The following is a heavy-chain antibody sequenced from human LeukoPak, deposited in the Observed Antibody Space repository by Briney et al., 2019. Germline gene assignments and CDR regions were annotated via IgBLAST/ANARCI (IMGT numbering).Heavy chain of an antibody. CDR2: ISSSSSTI. CDR1: GFTFSSYS. V-gene: IGHV3-48*01. CDR3: ARDEYYCSGGSCYRYFDY. J-gene: IGHJ4*02. D-gene: IGHD2-15*01. Sequence: GGSLRLSCAASGFTFSSYSMNWVRQAPGKGLEWVSYISSSSSTIYYADSVKGRFTISRDNAKNSLYLQMNSLRAEDTAVYYCARDEYYCSGGSCYRYFDYWGQGTLVTVSS.